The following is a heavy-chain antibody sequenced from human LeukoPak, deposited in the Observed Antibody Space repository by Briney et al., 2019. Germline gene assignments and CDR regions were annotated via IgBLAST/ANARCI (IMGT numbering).Heavy chain of an antibody. V-gene: IGHV1-18*01. CDR1: GYTFTSYG. Sequence: ASVKVSCKASGYTFTSYGISWVRQAPGQGLEWMGWISGYNGNTYYAQKLRGRVTMTTDTSTSTAYMELRSLRSDDTAVFYCARDLLYSSGYSSGYDDSFDIWGQGTMVTVSS. CDR2: ISGYNGNT. CDR3: ARDLLYSSGYSSGYDDSFDI. J-gene: IGHJ3*02. D-gene: IGHD6-19*01.